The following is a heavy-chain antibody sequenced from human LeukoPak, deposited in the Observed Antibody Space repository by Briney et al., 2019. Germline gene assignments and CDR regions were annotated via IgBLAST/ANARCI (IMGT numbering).Heavy chain of an antibody. V-gene: IGHV4-34*01. D-gene: IGHD2-15*01. CDR3: AREEDCSGGICYLGNAFDI. J-gene: IGHJ3*02. CDR1: GGSFSGYY. CDR2: INHSGST. Sequence: PSETLSLTCAVYGGSFSGYYWSWIRQPPGKGLEWFGEINHSGSTNYNASLKSRVTISVDTSKNQFSLKLSSVTAADTAVYYCAREEDCSGGICYLGNAFDIWGQGTMVTVSS.